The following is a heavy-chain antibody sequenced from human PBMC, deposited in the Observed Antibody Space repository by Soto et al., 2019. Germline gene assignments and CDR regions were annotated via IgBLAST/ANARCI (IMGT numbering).Heavy chain of an antibody. CDR3: AKGFGLGVVVVVAAFDY. J-gene: IGHJ4*02. V-gene: IGHV3-23*01. CDR2: ISGSGDNT. D-gene: IGHD2-15*01. Sequence: GGSLRLSCAASGFTFSSYVVTWVRQAPGKGLEWVSDISGSGDNTNYADSVKGRFTISRDNSKNTLYLQMSSLRAEDTAIYYCAKGFGLGVVVVVAAFDYWGQGILVTVSS. CDR1: GFTFSSYV.